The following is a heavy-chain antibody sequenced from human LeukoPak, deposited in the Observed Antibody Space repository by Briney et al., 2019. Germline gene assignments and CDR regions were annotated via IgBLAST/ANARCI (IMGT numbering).Heavy chain of an antibody. V-gene: IGHV1-2*02. D-gene: IGHD3-22*01. J-gene: IGHJ4*02. CDR3: ARLGVHYYDSSGVVDY. CDR2: INPNSGGT. CDR1: GYTFTDYY. Sequence: ASVKVSCKASGYTFTDYYIHWVRQAPGQGLEWLGWINPNSGGTSYAQKFQGRVTMTRDTSISTAYMELSRLRSDDTAVYYCARLGVHYYDSSGVVDYWGQGTLVTVSS.